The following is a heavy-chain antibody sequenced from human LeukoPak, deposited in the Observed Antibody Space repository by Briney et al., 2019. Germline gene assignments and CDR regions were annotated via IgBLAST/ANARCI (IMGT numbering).Heavy chain of an antibody. V-gene: IGHV1-46*01. Sequence: ASVKVSCKASGGTFSSYAISWVRQAPGQGLEWMGIINPSGGSTSYAQKFQGRVTMTRDMSTSTVYMELSSLRSEDTAVYYCARDHASGYAGEPDYWGQGTLVTVSS. J-gene: IGHJ4*02. CDR2: INPSGGST. CDR3: ARDHASGYAGEPDY. CDR1: GGTFSSYA. D-gene: IGHD5-12*01.